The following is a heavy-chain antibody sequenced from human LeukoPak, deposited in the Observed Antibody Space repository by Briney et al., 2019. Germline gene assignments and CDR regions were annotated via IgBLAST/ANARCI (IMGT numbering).Heavy chain of an antibody. CDR2: ISGSGSHT. D-gene: IGHD1-26*01. CDR1: GFTFSDYY. V-gene: IGHV3-11*06. CDR3: ARGSNIVGTTTYFDF. J-gene: IGHJ4*02. Sequence: GGSLRLSCTASGFTFSDYYMSWIRQAPGKGLQWVSYISGSGSHTSYADSVTGRFTISRDNSKNSLFLQMNSLRDEDTAVFYCARGSNIVGTTTYFDFWGQGTLVTVSS.